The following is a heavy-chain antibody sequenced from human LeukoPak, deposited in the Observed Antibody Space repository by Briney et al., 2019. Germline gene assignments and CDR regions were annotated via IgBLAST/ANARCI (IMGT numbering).Heavy chain of an antibody. CDR2: IYYSGST. Sequence: SETLSLTCTVSGGSISSYYWSWIRQPPGKGLEWIGYIYYSGSTNYNPSLKSRVTISVDTSKNQFSLKLSSVTAADTAVYYCARGISGSYYSGWFDPWGQGTLVTVSS. CDR1: GGSISSYY. CDR3: ARGISGSYYSGWFDP. J-gene: IGHJ5*02. V-gene: IGHV4-59*01. D-gene: IGHD3-10*01.